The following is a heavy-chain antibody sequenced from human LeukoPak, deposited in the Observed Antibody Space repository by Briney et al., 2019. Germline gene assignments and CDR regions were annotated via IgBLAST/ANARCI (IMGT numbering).Heavy chain of an antibody. Sequence: PGGSLRLSCVVSGFTFSVSWMSWLRQAPGKGLEWVAAITDIGDRTYYADFVQGRFTISRDNSKNTLYLQMNSLRGDSTAVYYCAKLDYYDNSGRPRHYWGQGTLVTVSS. CDR1: GFTFSVSW. V-gene: IGHV3-23*01. D-gene: IGHD3-22*01. CDR2: ITDIGDRT. J-gene: IGHJ4*02. CDR3: AKLDYYDNSGRPRHY.